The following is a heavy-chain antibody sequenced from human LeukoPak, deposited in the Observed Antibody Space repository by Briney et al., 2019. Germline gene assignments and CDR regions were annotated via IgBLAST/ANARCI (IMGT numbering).Heavy chain of an antibody. D-gene: IGHD2-2*01. J-gene: IGHJ4*02. CDR2: IRYDGSNK. Sequence: PGRSLRLSCAASGFTFSSYGMHWVRQAPGKGLEWVAFIRYDGSNKYYADSVKGRFTISRDNSKNTLYLQMNSLRAEDTAVYYCAKDHLMEDIVVVPAAEYWGQGTLVTVSS. CDR1: GFTFSSYG. CDR3: AKDHLMEDIVVVPAAEY. V-gene: IGHV3-30*02.